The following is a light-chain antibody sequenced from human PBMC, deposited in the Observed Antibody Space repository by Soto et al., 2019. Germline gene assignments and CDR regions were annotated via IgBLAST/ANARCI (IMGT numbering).Light chain of an antibody. V-gene: IGKV4-1*01. CDR2: WAS. J-gene: IGKJ3*01. Sequence: DIVMPQSPDFLGVSLVERATINFRSSQTVLYSSDNKYYLAWYQQRPGQPPKLFIYWASNRQSGVPDRFSGSGAGTDFTLTISSLQAEDVAVYYCQQYYSTPFTFGPGTNVHIK. CDR1: QTVLYSSDNKYY. CDR3: QQYYSTPFT.